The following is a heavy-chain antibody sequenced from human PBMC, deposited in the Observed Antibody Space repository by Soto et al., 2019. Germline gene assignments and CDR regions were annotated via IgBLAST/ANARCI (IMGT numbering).Heavy chain of an antibody. CDR3: SRVGYSGSYRYFDY. J-gene: IGHJ4*02. CDR1: GGSISSSSYY. V-gene: IGHV4-39*07. CDR2: IYYSGST. D-gene: IGHD1-26*01. Sequence: SETLSLTCTVSGGSISSSSYYWGWIRQPPGKGLEWIGSIYYSGSTNYNPSLKSRVTISVDTSKNEVSLKLTSVTAADTAVYYCSRVGYSGSYRYFDYWGQGTLVTVSS.